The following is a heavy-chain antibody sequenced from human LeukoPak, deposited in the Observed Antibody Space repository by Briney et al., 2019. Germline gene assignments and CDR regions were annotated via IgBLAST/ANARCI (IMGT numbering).Heavy chain of an antibody. CDR2: IYTGDSDT. CDR3: ARRARGAAANFDY. J-gene: IGHJ4*02. CDR1: GYGFTSYW. D-gene: IGHD6-13*01. V-gene: IGHV5-51*01. Sequence: GGGLKSSFKGSGYGFTSYWIGWVRRMAGKGVGWRGIIYTGDSDTRYSPSFQGQVTISADKSISTAYLQWSSLKASDTAMYYCARRARGAAANFDYWGQGTLVTVSS.